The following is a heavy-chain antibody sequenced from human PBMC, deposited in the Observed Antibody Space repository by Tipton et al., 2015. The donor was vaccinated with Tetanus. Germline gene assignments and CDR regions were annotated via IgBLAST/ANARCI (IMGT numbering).Heavy chain of an antibody. Sequence: GSLRLSCEVSGSGSTFRSRWMHWVRQAPGKGLEWVAFISYDGITKYHSDSVEGRFTISRDNSKNMLYLQMNSLRSEDTAVYYCAKSQWVVTETLFDSWGQGTLVTVSS. D-gene: IGHD1-26*01. CDR3: AKSQWVVTETLFDS. CDR2: ISYDGITK. V-gene: IGHV3-30*02. J-gene: IGHJ4*02. CDR1: GSTFRSRW.